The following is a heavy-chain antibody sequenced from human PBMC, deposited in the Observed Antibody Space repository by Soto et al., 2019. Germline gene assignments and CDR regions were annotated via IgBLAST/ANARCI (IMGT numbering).Heavy chain of an antibody. Sequence: EVQLVESGGGLVQPGGSLKLSCAASGFTFSGSAMHWVRQASGKGLEWVGRIRSKANSYATAYAASVKGRFTISRDDSKNTAYLQMNSLKTEDTAVYYCTRHRAYYDILTGYAPPYGMDVWGQGTTVTVSS. V-gene: IGHV3-73*02. CDR1: GFTFSGSA. J-gene: IGHJ6*02. CDR3: TRHRAYYDILTGYAPPYGMDV. CDR2: IRSKANSYAT. D-gene: IGHD3-9*01.